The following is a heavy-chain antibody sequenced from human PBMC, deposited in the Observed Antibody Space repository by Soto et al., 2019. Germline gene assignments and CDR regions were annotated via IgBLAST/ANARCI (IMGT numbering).Heavy chain of an antibody. Sequence: SETLSLTCTVSGGSISSYYWSWIRQPPGKGLEWIGYIYYSGSAYYNPSLKSRVTMSVDTSKNQFSLKLSSLTAADTAVYYCARSPYYYDSSGYYYTAFDIWGQGTMVTVSS. CDR1: GGSISSYY. CDR2: IYYSGSA. J-gene: IGHJ3*02. D-gene: IGHD3-22*01. V-gene: IGHV4-59*12. CDR3: ARSPYYYDSSGYYYTAFDI.